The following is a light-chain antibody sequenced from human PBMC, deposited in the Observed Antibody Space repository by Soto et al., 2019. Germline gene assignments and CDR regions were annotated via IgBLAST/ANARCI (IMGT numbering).Light chain of an antibody. CDR2: GAS. CDR3: QQYKDWPPLT. V-gene: IGKV3D-15*01. CDR1: QSVNIN. J-gene: IGKJ4*01. Sequence: EIVMTQSPVTLSASPGERVTLSCRASQSVNINLAWYQQRHGQAPRVLIYGASNRASGIPDKFSGSGSGTDFTLTISSLEPDDFALYFCQQYKDWPPLTFGGGNRVEIK.